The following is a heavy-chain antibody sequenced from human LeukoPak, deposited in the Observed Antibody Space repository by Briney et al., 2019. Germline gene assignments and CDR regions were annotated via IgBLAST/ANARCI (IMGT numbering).Heavy chain of an antibody. CDR2: IYSSGST. V-gene: IGHV4-59*08. D-gene: IGHD3-10*01. CDR3: ARLIPYYYGSGSSPRDAFDI. CDR1: GGSISSYY. J-gene: IGHJ3*02. Sequence: SETLSLTCTVSGGSISSYYWSWIRQPPGKGLEWIGYIYSSGSTNYNPSLKSRVTISVDTSKNQFSLKLSSVTAADTAVYYCARLIPYYYGSGSSPRDAFDIWGQGTMVTVSS.